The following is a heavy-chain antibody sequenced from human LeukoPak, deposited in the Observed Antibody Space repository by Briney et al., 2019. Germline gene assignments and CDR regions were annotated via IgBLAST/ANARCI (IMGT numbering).Heavy chain of an antibody. Sequence: PSETLSLTCIVSGGSINNYYWSWIRQPPGKGLEWIGYIYYSGSSNYNPSLKSRVTISVDTSKKQFSLKLSSVTAADTAVYYCARFGYSYGMDVWGQGTTVTVSS. V-gene: IGHV4-59*01. CDR2: IYYSGSS. D-gene: IGHD3-22*01. J-gene: IGHJ6*02. CDR1: GGSINNYY. CDR3: ARFGYSYGMDV.